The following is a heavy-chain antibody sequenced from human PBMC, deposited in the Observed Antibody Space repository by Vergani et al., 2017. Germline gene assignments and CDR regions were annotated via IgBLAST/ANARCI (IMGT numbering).Heavy chain of an antibody. Sequence: QVQLLESGPGLLKPSETLSLTCSVSGGSIIRGNYYWSWIRQPAGKGLEWIGHKYSGGSTNYNPSLKSRVTISIDTSKRQFSLRLSSVTAADTAVYYCARKGRLYYYYGMDVWGQGTTVTVSS. V-gene: IGHV4-61*10. J-gene: IGHJ6*02. CDR1: GGSIIRGNYY. CDR3: ARKGRLYYYYGMDV. CDR2: KYSGGST.